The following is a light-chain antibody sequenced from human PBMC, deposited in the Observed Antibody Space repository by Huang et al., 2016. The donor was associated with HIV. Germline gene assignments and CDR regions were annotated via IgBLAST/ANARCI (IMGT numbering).Light chain of an antibody. Sequence: EIVLTQSPGTLSLSPGERATLSCRASQSIKNMFLGWYQQRPGQAPRLLIYGTSTRATGVPDRITGSGSGTDFTLIINRLEPEDSAVYYCQQYGSSPSTFGQGTKLEIK. V-gene: IGKV3-20*01. CDR2: GTS. CDR3: QQYGSSPST. CDR1: QSIKNMF. J-gene: IGKJ2*01.